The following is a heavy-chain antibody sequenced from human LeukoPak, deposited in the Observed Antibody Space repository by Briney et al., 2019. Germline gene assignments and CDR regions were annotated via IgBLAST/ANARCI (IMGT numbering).Heavy chain of an antibody. J-gene: IGHJ6*02. V-gene: IGHV5-51*01. CDR2: IYPGDSDT. Sequence: GESLKISCKGSGYSFTSYWIGWVRQMPGKGLEWMGIIYPGDSDTRYSPSFQGQVTISADKSISTAYLQWSSLKASDTTMYYCARHALGPPIGHSGGMDVWGQGTTVTVSS. CDR1: GYSFTSYW. D-gene: IGHD1-26*01. CDR3: ARHALGPPIGHSGGMDV.